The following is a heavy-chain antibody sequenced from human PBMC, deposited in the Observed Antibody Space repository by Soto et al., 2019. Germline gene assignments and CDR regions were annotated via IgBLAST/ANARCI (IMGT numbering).Heavy chain of an antibody. Sequence: QVQLVQSGAEVKKPGASVKVSCKASGYTFTGYYMHWVRQAPGQGLEWMGWINPNSGGTNDAQKFQGLVTMTRDTSISPAYMELCRLRYDDTAVYYCARSYYDSSGYAYHDAFEIWGQGTMVTVSS. V-gene: IGHV1-2*04. CDR3: ARSYYDSSGYAYHDAFEI. CDR1: GYTFTGYY. D-gene: IGHD3-22*01. CDR2: INPNSGGT. J-gene: IGHJ3*02.